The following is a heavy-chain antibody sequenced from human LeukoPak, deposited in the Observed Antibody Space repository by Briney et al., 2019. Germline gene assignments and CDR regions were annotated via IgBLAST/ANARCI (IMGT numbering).Heavy chain of an antibody. Sequence: PSETLSLTCAVSGYSISSGYYWGWIGQPPGKGLEWIGSIYHSGSTYYNPSLKSRVTISVDTSKNQFSLKLSSVTAADTAVYYCARVASGYDFRLNYWGQGTLVTVSS. CDR2: IYHSGST. J-gene: IGHJ4*02. D-gene: IGHD5-12*01. CDR1: GYSISSGYY. CDR3: ARVASGYDFRLNY. V-gene: IGHV4-38-2*01.